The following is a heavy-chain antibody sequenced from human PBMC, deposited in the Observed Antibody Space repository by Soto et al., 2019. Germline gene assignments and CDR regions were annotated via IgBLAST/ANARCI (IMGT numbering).Heavy chain of an antibody. J-gene: IGHJ6*03. CDR1: GYTFTSYD. CDR3: ARGHEDIVVVVAASYYYYMDV. CDR2: MNPNSGNT. V-gene: IGHV1-8*01. D-gene: IGHD2-15*01. Sequence: QVQLVQSGAEVKKPGASVKVSCKASGYTFTSYDINWVRQATGQGLEWMGWMNPNSGNTGYAQKFRGRVTMTRNTSIGKAYRELSSLRAEDTAVYYCARGHEDIVVVVAASYYYYMDVWGKGTPVTVSS.